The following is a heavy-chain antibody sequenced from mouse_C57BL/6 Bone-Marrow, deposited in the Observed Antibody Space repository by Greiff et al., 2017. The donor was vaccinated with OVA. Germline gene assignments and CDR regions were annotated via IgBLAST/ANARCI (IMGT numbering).Heavy chain of an antibody. CDR3: AGVYYDGYNYMDY. J-gene: IGHJ2*01. Sequence: VKLLESGPGLVKPSQSLFLTCSITGFPIPSGYYWIWIRQSPGKPLEWMGYITHSGETFYNPSLQSPISITRETSKNHFFLQLNTVTTEDTTMYYCAGVYYDGYNYMDYWGQGTTLTVSS. D-gene: IGHD2-3*01. CDR1: GFPIPSGYY. CDR2: ITHSGET. V-gene: IGHV12-3*01.